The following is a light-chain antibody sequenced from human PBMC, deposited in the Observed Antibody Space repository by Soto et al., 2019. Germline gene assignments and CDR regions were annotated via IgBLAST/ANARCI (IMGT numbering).Light chain of an antibody. CDR2: EAS. J-gene: IGLJ1*01. CDR3: GSYAGGNNPYV. V-gene: IGLV2-8*01. Sequence: QSALTQPPSASGSPGQSVTISCTGTSSDVGAYIYVSWYQHHPGKAPKLIIYEASKRPSGVPDRFSGSKSGDTASLTVSGLQAEDEADYYCGSYAGGNNPYVFGTGTMVTVL. CDR1: SSDVGAYIY.